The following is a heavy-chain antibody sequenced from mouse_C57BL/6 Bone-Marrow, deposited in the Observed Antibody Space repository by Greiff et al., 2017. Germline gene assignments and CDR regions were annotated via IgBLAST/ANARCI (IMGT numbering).Heavy chain of an antibody. D-gene: IGHD2-3*01. V-gene: IGHV1-63*01. J-gene: IGHJ1*03. CDR1: GYTFTNYW. CDR2: IYPGGGYT. Sequence: QVQLKESGAELVRPGTSVKMSCKASGYTFTNYWIGWAKQRPGHGLEWIGDIYPGGGYTNHNEKFKGKATLTADKSSSTAYMQFSSLTSEDSAIYYCARSDGYHAGWYFDVWGTGTTVTVSS. CDR3: ARSDGYHAGWYFDV.